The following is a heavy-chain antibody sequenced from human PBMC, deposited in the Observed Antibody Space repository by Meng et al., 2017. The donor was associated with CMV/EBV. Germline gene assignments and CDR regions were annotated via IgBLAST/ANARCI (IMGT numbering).Heavy chain of an antibody. D-gene: IGHD1-26*01. J-gene: IGHJ4*02. Sequence: GESLKISCAASGFTFDDYGMSWVRQAPGKGLEWVSHINWGGGSTGYVDSVKGRFTIFRDKAKNSLYLQMNSLRVEDTAFYYCAREAIVGAASDYWGQGTLVTVSS. V-gene: IGHV3-20*04. CDR3: AREAIVGAASDY. CDR2: INWGGGST. CDR1: GFTFDDYG.